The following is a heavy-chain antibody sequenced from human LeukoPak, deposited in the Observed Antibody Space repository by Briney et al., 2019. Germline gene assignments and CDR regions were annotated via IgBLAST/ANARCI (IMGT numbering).Heavy chain of an antibody. CDR1: GYTLTELS. Sequence: ASVKVSCKVSGYTLTELSMHWVRQAPGKGLEWMGGFDPEDGETIYAQKFQGRVTMTEDTSTDTAYMELSSLRSEDTAVYYCATTDPAQKAVAGTDYWGQGTLVTVSS. V-gene: IGHV1-24*01. J-gene: IGHJ4*02. D-gene: IGHD6-19*01. CDR2: FDPEDGET. CDR3: ATTDPAQKAVAGTDY.